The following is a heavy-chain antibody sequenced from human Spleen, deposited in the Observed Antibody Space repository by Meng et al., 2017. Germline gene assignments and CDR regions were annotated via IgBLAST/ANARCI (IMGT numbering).Heavy chain of an antibody. CDR3: VRLNYDSTGYFANY. V-gene: IGHV5-51*01. D-gene: IGHD3-22*01. Sequence: GESLKISCKGSGYSFTSYWIGWVRQMPGKGLEWMGVIYPGDSESRHSPSFQGQVTLSADKSISTAYLQWSSLRASDTAMYYCVRLNYDSTGYFANYWGQGTLVTVSS. CDR2: IYPGDSES. CDR1: GYSFTSYW. J-gene: IGHJ4*02.